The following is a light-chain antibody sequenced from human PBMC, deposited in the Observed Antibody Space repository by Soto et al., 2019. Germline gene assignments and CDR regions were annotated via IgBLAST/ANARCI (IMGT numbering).Light chain of an antibody. CDR1: QDISNY. V-gene: IGKV1-33*01. Sequence: DIQITQSPSSLSASVGDIVTFTCQASQDISNYLTWYQHKLGKAPKLLIYDASDLETGVPSRFSGSGSGTGFTFTISSMKNEDFETYYCQQYESLTLTFGHGTRLEIK. J-gene: IGKJ5*01. CDR3: QQYESLTLT. CDR2: DAS.